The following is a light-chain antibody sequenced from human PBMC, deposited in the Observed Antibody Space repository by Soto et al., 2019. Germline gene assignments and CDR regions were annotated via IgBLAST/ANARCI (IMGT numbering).Light chain of an antibody. V-gene: IGLV8-61*01. CDR3: VLYMGSVPV. CDR2: RTN. CDR1: SGPVSTNYY. J-gene: IGLJ2*01. Sequence: QAVVTQEPSFSVSPGGTVTLTCGLSSGPVSTNYYPSWYQQTPGQAPRTLIYRTNTRSSGVPHRFSGSILGNKAALTISGAQADDESDYYCVLYMGSVPVFGGGTKLTVL.